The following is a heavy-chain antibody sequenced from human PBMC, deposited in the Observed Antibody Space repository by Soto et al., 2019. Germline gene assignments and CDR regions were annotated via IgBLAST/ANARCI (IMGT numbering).Heavy chain of an antibody. V-gene: IGHV4-30-2*01. CDR3: AIATAIGYYFDY. CDR1: GGSISSGGYS. Sequence: QLQLQESGSGLVKPSQTLSLTCAVSGGSISSGGYSWSWIRQPPGKGLEWIGYIYHSGSTYYNPSLKSRVIISVDRSKNQFSLKLSSVTAADTAVYYCAIATAIGYYFDYWGQGTLVTVSS. CDR2: IYHSGST. D-gene: IGHD2-21*02. J-gene: IGHJ4*02.